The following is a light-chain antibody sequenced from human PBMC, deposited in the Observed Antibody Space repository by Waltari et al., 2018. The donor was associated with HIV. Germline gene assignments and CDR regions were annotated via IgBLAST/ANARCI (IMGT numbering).Light chain of an antibody. Sequence: EIVLTQSPGTLSLSPGERATLPCRASQSVSNNFLAWFQQKPGQAPRLLMSGASRRASGIPDRFSGSGSGTDFTLTINRLEPEDFAVYFCQQYGRSPFTFGGGTKVEIK. V-gene: IGKV3-20*01. J-gene: IGKJ4*01. CDR3: QQYGRSPFT. CDR1: QSVSNNF. CDR2: GAS.